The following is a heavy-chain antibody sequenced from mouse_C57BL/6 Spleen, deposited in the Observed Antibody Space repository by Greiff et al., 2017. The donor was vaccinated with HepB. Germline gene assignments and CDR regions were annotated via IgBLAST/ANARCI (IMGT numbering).Heavy chain of an antibody. J-gene: IGHJ4*01. V-gene: IGHV14-4*01. Sequence: VQLQQSGAELVRPGASVKLSCTASGFNIKDDYMPWVKQRPEQGLEWIGWIDPENGDTEYASKFQGKATITADTSTNTAYLQLSSLTSEDTAVYYCTTWDYGSSGVYAMDYWGQGTSVTVSS. CDR3: TTWDYGSSGVYAMDY. CDR1: GFNIKDDY. CDR2: IDPENGDT. D-gene: IGHD1-1*01.